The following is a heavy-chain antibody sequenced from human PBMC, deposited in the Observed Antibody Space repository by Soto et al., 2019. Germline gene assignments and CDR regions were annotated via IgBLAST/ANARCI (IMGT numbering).Heavy chain of an antibody. V-gene: IGHV4-59*01. J-gene: IGHJ5*02. CDR2: IYYSGST. D-gene: IGHD2-15*01. Sequence: PSETLSLTCTVSGGSISSYHWSWIRQPPGKGLEWIGYIYYSGSTNYNPSLKSRVTISVDTSKNQFSLKLSSVTAADTAVYYCARVVVAANNWCFDPWGQGTLVTVSS. CDR3: ARVVVAANNWCFDP. CDR1: GGSISSYH.